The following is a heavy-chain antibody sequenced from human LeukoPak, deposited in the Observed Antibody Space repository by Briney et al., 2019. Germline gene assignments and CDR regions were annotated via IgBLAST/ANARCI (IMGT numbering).Heavy chain of an antibody. J-gene: IGHJ4*02. CDR1: GGSTSSSSYY. D-gene: IGHD1-26*01. Sequence: SETLSLTCTVSGGSTSSSSYYWGWIRQPPGKGLEWIGYIYYSGSTYYNPSLKGRVTISVDTSKNQFSLKLSSVTAADTAVYYCARDGRIVGALDYWGQGTLVTVSS. V-gene: IGHV4-30-4*08. CDR3: ARDGRIVGALDY. CDR2: IYYSGST.